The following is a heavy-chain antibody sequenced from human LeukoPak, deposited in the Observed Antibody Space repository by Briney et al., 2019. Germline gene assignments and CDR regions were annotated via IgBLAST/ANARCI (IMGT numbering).Heavy chain of an antibody. D-gene: IGHD5-12*01. Sequence: GGSLRLSCAASGFLFSNYWMQWVRQAPGKGLEWVANIRQDGGETYYVDSVKGRFTISRDNAKNSLYLQMNSLRAEDTAVYYCARLRDYYYYMDVWGKGTTATVSS. CDR2: IRQDGGET. CDR3: ARLRDYYYYMDV. CDR1: GFLFSNYW. V-gene: IGHV3-7*01. J-gene: IGHJ6*03.